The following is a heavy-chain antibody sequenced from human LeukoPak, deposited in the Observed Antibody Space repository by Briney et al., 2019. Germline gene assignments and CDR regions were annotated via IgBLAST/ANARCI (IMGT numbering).Heavy chain of an antibody. CDR2: INHRGST. CDR1: GGSFSGYY. J-gene: IGHJ5*02. V-gene: IGHV4-34*01. D-gene: IGHD1-26*01. Sequence: SETLSLTCAVYGGSFSGYYWSWIRQPPGKGLEWIGEINHRGSTNYNPSLKSRVTISVDTSKNQFSLKLSSVTAADTAVYYCASKNSRFHPGRGTFDPWGQGTLVTVSS. CDR3: ASKNSRFHPGRGTFDP.